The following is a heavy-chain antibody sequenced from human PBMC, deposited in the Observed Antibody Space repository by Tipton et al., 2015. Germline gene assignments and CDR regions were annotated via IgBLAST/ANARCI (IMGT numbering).Heavy chain of an antibody. CDR3: ARGLDCTNGVCHYGMDV. J-gene: IGHJ6*02. V-gene: IGHV1-8*01. D-gene: IGHD2-8*01. Sequence: QLVQSGAEVKKPGASVKVSCKASGDTFSRYDINWVRQATGQGLEWMGWMNPNSGNTGYAQKFQGRVTMTRNTSISTAYMELSSLRSEDTAVYYCARGLDCTNGVCHYGMDVWGQGTTVTVSS. CDR2: MNPNSGNT. CDR1: GDTFSRYD.